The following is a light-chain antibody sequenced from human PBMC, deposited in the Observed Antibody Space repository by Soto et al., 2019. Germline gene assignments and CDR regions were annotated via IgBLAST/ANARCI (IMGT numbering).Light chain of an antibody. J-gene: IGKJ4*01. Sequence: EIVVTQSPATLSLSPGERATLSCRASQSVSSNLAWYQQKPGQAPRLLIYDASNRATGIPARFSGSGSGTDFTLTISSLESEDFAVYYCQQRSNWPLTFGGGTSGYQT. CDR1: QSVSSN. CDR3: QQRSNWPLT. CDR2: DAS. V-gene: IGKV3-11*01.